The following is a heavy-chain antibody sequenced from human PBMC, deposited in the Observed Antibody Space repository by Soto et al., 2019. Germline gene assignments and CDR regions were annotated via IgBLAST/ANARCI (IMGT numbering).Heavy chain of an antibody. CDR1: GGTFSSYA. Sequence: SVKVSCKASGGTFSSYAISWVRQAPGQGLERMGGIIPIFGTANYAQKFQGRVTITADESTSTAYMELSSLRSEDTAVYYCARELYCGGDCYHRFDYWGQGTLVTVSS. CDR3: ARELYCGGDCYHRFDY. J-gene: IGHJ4*02. V-gene: IGHV1-69*13. D-gene: IGHD2-21*02. CDR2: IIPIFGTA.